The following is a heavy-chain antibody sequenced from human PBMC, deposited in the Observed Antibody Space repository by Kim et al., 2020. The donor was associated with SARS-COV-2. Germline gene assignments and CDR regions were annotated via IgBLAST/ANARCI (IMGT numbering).Heavy chain of an antibody. D-gene: IGHD3-22*01. Sequence: SVKVSCKASGDTFSNYAITWVRQAPGQGLEWMGRVSPILNTATYAEKFQGRVTIAADTTTSTAYMELSRLRSEDTAVYYCAGGTYYYDSGGYWTEGGYGVDVCGQGTTVTVSS. V-gene: IGHV1-69*04. CDR3: AGGTYYYDSGGYWTEGGYGVDV. CDR2: VSPILNTA. CDR1: GDTFSNYA. J-gene: IGHJ6*02.